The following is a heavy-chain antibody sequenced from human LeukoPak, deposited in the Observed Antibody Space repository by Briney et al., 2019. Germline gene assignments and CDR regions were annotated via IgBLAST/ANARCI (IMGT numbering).Heavy chain of an antibody. J-gene: IGHJ4*02. CDR1: DGSFSGHF. V-gene: IGHV4-34*01. Sequence: SETLSLTCAVYDGSFSGHFWSWIRQPPGKGLEWIGQINHSGSTNYNPSLKSRVTISIDTSKNQFSLKLTSVTAADTALYYCASRDYVWGSYRYKYYFDDWGQGTLVTVSS. CDR2: INHSGST. D-gene: IGHD3-16*02. CDR3: ASRDYVWGSYRYKYYFDD.